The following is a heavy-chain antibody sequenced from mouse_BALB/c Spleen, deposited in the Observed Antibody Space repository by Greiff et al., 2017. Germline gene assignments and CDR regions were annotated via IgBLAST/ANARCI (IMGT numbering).Heavy chain of an antibody. V-gene: IGHV1S81*02. CDR2: INPSNGRT. Sequence: VQLQQSGAELVKPGASVKLSCKASGYTFTSYCMHWVKQRPGQGLEWIGEINPSNGRTNYNEKFKSKATLTVDKSSSTAYMQLSSLTSEDSAVYYCERWARMYYAMEYWGQGTAVTVSA. CDR1: GYTFTSYC. D-gene: IGHD3-1*01. J-gene: IGHJ4*01. CDR3: ERWARMYYAMEY.